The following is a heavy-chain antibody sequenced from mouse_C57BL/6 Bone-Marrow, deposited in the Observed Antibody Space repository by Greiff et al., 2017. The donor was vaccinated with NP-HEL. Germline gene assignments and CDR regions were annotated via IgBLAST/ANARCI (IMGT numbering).Heavy chain of an antibody. J-gene: IGHJ3*01. CDR1: GYTFTSYT. Sequence: QVQLQQSGAELARPGASVKMSCKASGYTFTSYTMHWVKLRPGQGLEWIGYINPSSGYTKYNQKFKDKATLTADKSSSTAYMQLSSLTSEDSAVYYCARGDYDVGAWFAYWGQGTLVTVSA. V-gene: IGHV1-4*01. CDR2: INPSSGYT. D-gene: IGHD2-4*01. CDR3: ARGDYDVGAWFAY.